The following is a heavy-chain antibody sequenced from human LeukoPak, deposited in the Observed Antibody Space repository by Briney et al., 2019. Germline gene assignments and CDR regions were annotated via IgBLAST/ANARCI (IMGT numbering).Heavy chain of an antibody. CDR1: GYTFTGYY. D-gene: IGHD4-17*01. V-gene: IGHV1-2*04. CDR3: ATSPGYGDYGYFDY. J-gene: IGHJ4*02. CDR2: INPNSGGT. Sequence: ASVKVSCKASGYTFTGYYMHWVRQAPGQGLEWMGWINPNSGGTNYAQKFQGWVTMTRDTSISTAYMELSRLRSDDTAVYYCATSPGYGDYGYFDYWGQGTLVTVSS.